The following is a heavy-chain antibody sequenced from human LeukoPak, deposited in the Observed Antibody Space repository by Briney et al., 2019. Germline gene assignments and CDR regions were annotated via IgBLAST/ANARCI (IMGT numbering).Heavy chain of an antibody. D-gene: IGHD1-1*01. Sequence: GGSLRLSCAASGFSFSSFVMHWVRQAPGKGLEWVATIWFDGSHQYYADSVKGRFTISRDNSKNTLYLQMNSLRAEDTAVYYCAKGPGTTRNYFDYWGQGTLVTVSS. CDR1: GFSFSSFV. V-gene: IGHV3-33*06. J-gene: IGHJ4*02. CDR2: IWFDGSHQ. CDR3: AKGPGTTRNYFDY.